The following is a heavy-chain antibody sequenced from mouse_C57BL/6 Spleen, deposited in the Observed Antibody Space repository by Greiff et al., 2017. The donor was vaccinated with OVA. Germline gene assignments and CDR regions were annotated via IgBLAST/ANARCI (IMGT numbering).Heavy chain of an antibody. CDR3: ARGRYGSTYWYFEV. J-gene: IGHJ1*03. CDR1: GYSITSGYD. D-gene: IGHD1-1*01. Sequence: EVKLVESGPGMVKPSQSLSLTCTVTGYSITSGYDWHWIRHFPGNKLEWMGYISYSGSTNYNPSLKSRISITHDTSKNHFFLKLNSVTTEDTATYYCARGRYGSTYWYFEVWGTGTTVTGSS. V-gene: IGHV3-1*01. CDR2: ISYSGST.